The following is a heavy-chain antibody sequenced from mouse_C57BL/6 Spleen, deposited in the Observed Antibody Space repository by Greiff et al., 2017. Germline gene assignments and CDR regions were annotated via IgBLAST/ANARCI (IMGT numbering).Heavy chain of an antibody. CDR3: ARSGYYGSKDY. D-gene: IGHD1-1*01. CDR2: INPNNGGT. V-gene: IGHV1-26*01. J-gene: IGHJ2*01. CDR1: GYTFTDYY. Sequence: EVQLQQSGPELVKPGASVKISCKASGYTFTDYYMNWVKQSHGKSLEWIGDINPNNGGTSYNQKFKGKATLTVAKSSSTAYMELRSLTSEDSGVYYGARSGYYGSKDYWGQGTTLTVSS.